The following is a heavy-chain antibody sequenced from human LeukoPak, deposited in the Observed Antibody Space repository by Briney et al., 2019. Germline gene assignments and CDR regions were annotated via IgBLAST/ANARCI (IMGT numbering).Heavy chain of an antibody. V-gene: IGHV1-69*04. CDR2: IIPILGIA. CDR1: GYTFTSYG. CDR3: AGIAAAGYYYYYGMDV. D-gene: IGHD6-13*01. Sequence: GASVKVSCKASGYTFTSYGISWVRQAPGQGLEWMGRIIPILGIANYAQKFQGRVTITADKSTSTAYMELSSLRSEDTAVYYCAGIAAAGYYYYYGMDVWGQGTTVTVSS. J-gene: IGHJ6*02.